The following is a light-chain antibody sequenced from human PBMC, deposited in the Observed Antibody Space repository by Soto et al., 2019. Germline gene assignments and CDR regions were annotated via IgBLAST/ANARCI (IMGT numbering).Light chain of an antibody. V-gene: IGLV2-14*01. CDR1: SNDVGAYMY. Sequence: QSALTQPASVSGSPGQSITISCTGTSNDVGAYMYVSWYQQYPGKAPKVMIYGVKNRPSGVSNRFSGSKSGTTASLTISGLQAEDEADYYCSSYSSSNTLYVFGTGTKLTVL. J-gene: IGLJ1*01. CDR3: SSYSSSNTLYV. CDR2: GVK.